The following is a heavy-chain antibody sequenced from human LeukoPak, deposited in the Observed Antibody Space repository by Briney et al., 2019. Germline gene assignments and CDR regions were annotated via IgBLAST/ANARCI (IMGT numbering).Heavy chain of an antibody. CDR1: GGSISSYY. J-gene: IGHJ2*01. CDR2: IYYSGST. V-gene: IGHV4-59*01. CDR3: ARVPLNYYGSGSYYDWYFDL. D-gene: IGHD3-10*01. Sequence: SETLSLTCTVSGGSISSYYWSWIRQPPGKGLEWIGYIYYSGSTNYSPSLKSRVTISVDTSKNQFSLKLSSVTAADTAVYYCARVPLNYYGSGSYYDWYFDLWGRGTLVTVSS.